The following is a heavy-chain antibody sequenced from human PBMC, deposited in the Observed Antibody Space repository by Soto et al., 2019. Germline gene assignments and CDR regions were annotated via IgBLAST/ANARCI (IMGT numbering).Heavy chain of an antibody. J-gene: IGHJ4*02. CDR1: GKSLSGYY. V-gene: IGHV4-34*01. Sequence: PSETLSLTCAVYGKSLSGYYWSWIRQPPGKALEWTGEINHSGNTNYNPSLKSRVTISVDTSKNQLFLNLSSVTAADTAMYYCARHHVRGRTIAGAAEFWGQGTLVTVSS. CDR3: ARHHVRGRTIAGAAEF. CDR2: INHSGNT. D-gene: IGHD1-26*01.